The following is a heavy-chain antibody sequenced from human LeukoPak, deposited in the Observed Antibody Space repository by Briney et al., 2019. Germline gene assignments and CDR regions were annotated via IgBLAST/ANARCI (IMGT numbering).Heavy chain of an antibody. V-gene: IGHV1-8*01. CDR3: ARSKTGSLGNWFDL. Sequence: ASVKVSCKASGYTFTSYDINWVRQATGQGLEWMGWMNPNSGYTGCAQKFQARVTMARNTSINTAYMELSSLRSEDTAVYYCARSKTGSLGNWFDLWGQGTLVTVSS. CDR2: MNPNSGYT. CDR1: GYTFTSYD. D-gene: IGHD1-1*01. J-gene: IGHJ5*02.